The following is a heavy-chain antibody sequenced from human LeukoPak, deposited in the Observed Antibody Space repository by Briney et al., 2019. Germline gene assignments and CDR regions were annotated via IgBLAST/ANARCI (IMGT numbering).Heavy chain of an antibody. CDR3: AKDHYGSGSYCMDV. Sequence: GGALRLSCAASGFTFSSYGMHWVRQAPGKGLEWVAFIRYDGSNKYYADSVKGRFTISRDNSKNTLYLQMNSLRAEDTAVYYCAKDHYGSGSYCMDVWGKGTTVTISS. V-gene: IGHV3-30*02. J-gene: IGHJ6*03. CDR2: IRYDGSNK. CDR1: GFTFSSYG. D-gene: IGHD3-10*01.